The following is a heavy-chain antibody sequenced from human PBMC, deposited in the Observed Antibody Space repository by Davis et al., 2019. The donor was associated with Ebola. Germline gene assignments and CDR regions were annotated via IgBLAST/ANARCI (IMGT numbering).Heavy chain of an antibody. J-gene: IGHJ5*02. V-gene: IGHV4-34*01. CDR1: GGSFSGYY. CDR3: ARGRYLPRVAAGVYAKFDP. Sequence: SETLSLTCAVYGGSFSGYYWSWIRQPPGKGLEWIGEINHSGSTNYNPSLQSRVSLSLDTSTNQFSLKVMSVTAADTATYYCARGRYLPRVAAGVYAKFDPWGQGTLVIVS. CDR2: INHSGST. D-gene: IGHD2-8*01.